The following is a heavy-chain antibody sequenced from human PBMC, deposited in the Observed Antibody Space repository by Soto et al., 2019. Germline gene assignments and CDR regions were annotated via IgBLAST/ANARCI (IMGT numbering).Heavy chain of an antibody. CDR1: GYSISSGYY. CDR3: ARDQAYYDILTGYPDY. J-gene: IGHJ4*02. Sequence: PSETLSLTGAVSGYSISSGYYWGWIRQPPGKGLEWIGSIYHSGSTYYNPSLKSRVTISVDTSKNQFSLKLSSVTAADTAVYYCARDQAYYDILTGYPDYWGQGTPVTVSS. V-gene: IGHV4-38-2*02. D-gene: IGHD3-9*01. CDR2: IYHSGST.